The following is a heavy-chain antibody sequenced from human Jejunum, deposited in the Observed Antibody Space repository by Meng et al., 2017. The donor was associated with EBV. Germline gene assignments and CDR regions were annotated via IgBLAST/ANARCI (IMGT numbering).Heavy chain of an antibody. CDR1: GYTLTGYY. CDR2: INPNSGDT. CDR3: ARSYCGGDCNYNWIDP. V-gene: IGHV1-2*06. Sequence: GRGVRVGAWGRRPGASLKVSCKASGYTLTGYYLHWVRQAPGQGLEWMGRINPNSGDTYRAQKFQGRVTMTRDTSISTAYMELSSLTSDDTAMYYCARSYCGGDCNYNWIDPWGQGTLVTVSS. D-gene: IGHD2-21*02. J-gene: IGHJ5*02.